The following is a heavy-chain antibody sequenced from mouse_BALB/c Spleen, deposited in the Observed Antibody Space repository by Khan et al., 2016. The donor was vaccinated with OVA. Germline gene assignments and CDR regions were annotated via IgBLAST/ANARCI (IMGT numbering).Heavy chain of an antibody. CDR3: ARDYGSSYYYFDY. CDR2: ISYSGST. J-gene: IGHJ2*01. V-gene: IGHV3-2*02. D-gene: IGHD1-1*01. CDR1: GYSITSDYA. Sequence: EVQLQESGPGLVKPSQSLSLTCTVTGYSITSDYAWNWIRQFPGNKLEWMGYISYSGSTSYNPSLKSRISITRDTSKNQFFLQLNSVTTEDTATYYCARDYGSSYYYFDYWCQDTTLTVSS.